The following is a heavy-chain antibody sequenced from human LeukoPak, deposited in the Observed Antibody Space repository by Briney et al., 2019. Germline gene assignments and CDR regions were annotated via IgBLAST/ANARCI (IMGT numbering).Heavy chain of an antibody. D-gene: IGHD3-10*01. Sequence: SETLSLTCTVSGGSISSGDHYWNWIRQHPGKGLEWIGYIYYSGSAYYNPSLRSRVTISIDTSKNQFSLKLSSVTAADTAVYYCSSNYYGSGSYRSWDYWGQGTLVTVSS. J-gene: IGHJ4*02. CDR1: GGSISSGDHY. V-gene: IGHV4-31*03. CDR2: IYYSGSA. CDR3: SSNYYGSGSYRSWDY.